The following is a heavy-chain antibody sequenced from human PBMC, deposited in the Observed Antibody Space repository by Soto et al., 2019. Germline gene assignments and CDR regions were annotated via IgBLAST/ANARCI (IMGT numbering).Heavy chain of an antibody. V-gene: IGHV3-23*01. J-gene: IGHJ5*02. CDR2: IVNSGGRT. CDR3: AKGHNWFDP. Sequence: EVQLLESGGGSVQPGGSLRLSCAASGFTFSSYTMTWVRQAPGKGLEWVSAIVNSGGRTYYADSVKGRFTISRDNSENMLYLQMNSLRAEDTAVYYCAKGHNWFDPWGQGTLVTVSS. CDR1: GFTFSSYT.